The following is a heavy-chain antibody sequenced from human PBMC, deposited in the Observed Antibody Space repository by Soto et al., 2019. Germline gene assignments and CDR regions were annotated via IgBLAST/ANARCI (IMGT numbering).Heavy chain of an antibody. D-gene: IGHD1-26*01. V-gene: IGHV3-15*01. J-gene: IGHJ4*02. CDR1: GFTFCTVW. CDR3: TTDSGMSPYSFDY. Sequence: GGFLRLCCRRSGFTFCTVWVSLVRQAPGKGLEWVGRIMSKTDGGTTDYAAPVKGRFTISRDDSKSTLYLQMNSLKTEDTAFYYCTTDSGMSPYSFDYWGQGT. CDR2: IMSKTDGGTT.